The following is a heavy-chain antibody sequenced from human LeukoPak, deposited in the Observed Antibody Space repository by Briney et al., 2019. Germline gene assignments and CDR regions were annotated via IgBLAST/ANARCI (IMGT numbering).Heavy chain of an antibody. D-gene: IGHD3-10*01. Sequence: ASVKVSCKTSGYSFNSHHVHWVRQAPGQGLEWVGINFSHDGSTSNTQKFQGRVTMTRDTSTSTVYMELSSLRSEDTAVYYCARDSGNFHYDMDVWGQGTTVIVSS. CDR2: NFSHDGST. V-gene: IGHV1-46*02. CDR3: ARDSGNFHYDMDV. J-gene: IGHJ6*02. CDR1: GYSFNSHH.